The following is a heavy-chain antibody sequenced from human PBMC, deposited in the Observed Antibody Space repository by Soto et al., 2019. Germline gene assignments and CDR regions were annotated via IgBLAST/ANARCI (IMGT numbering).Heavy chain of an antibody. CDR3: ENDMEVRWPNDYYYGMDV. Sequence: EVQLVESGGGLVQPGRSLRLSCAASGFTFDDYAMHWARQAPGKGLEWVSGISWNSGSIGYADSVKGRFTISRDNANNSLYLEMNSLRAEDTALYYFENDMEVRWPNDYYYGMDVWGQGTTVTVSS. J-gene: IGHJ6*02. D-gene: IGHD2-15*01. CDR2: ISWNSGSI. V-gene: IGHV3-9*01. CDR1: GFTFDDYA.